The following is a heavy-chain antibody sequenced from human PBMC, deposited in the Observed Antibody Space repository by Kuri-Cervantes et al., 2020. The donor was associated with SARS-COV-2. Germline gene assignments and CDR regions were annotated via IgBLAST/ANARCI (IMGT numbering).Heavy chain of an antibody. CDR1: GGTFSSYT. CDR3: ARDDLHSSSWDFDY. V-gene: IGHV1-69*05. D-gene: IGHD6-13*01. J-gene: IGHJ4*02. CDR2: IIPIFGTA. Sequence: SVKVSCKASGGTFSSYTISWVRQAPGQGLEWMGGIIPIFGTANYAQKFQGRVTMTRDTSISTAYMELSRLRSDDTAVYYCARDDLHSSSWDFDYWGQGTLVTVSS.